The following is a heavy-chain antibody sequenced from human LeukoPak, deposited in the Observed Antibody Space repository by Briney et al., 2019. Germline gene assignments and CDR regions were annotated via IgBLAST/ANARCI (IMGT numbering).Heavy chain of an antibody. CDR2: ILASGTT. Sequence: SETLSLTCNVSGGSISSYFWTWIRQPAGKGLEWIGRILASGTTNYNSSLKSRVSMSVDTSKNQFSLRLTSVTAADTAVYFCARDGADVYGRAFDYWGQGTLVSVSS. J-gene: IGHJ4*02. CDR3: ARDGADVYGRAFDY. D-gene: IGHD3-10*01. V-gene: IGHV4-4*07. CDR1: GGSISSYF.